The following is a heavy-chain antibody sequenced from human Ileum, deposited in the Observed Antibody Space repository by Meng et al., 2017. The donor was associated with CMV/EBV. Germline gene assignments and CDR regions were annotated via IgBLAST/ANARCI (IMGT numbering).Heavy chain of an antibody. J-gene: IGHJ4*02. V-gene: IGHV3-23*03. D-gene: IGHD6-19*01. Sequence: LPLPCPLSIFPFSYQSVSWVLPPPGRALEWVSLLSIGNSVTAYRDSVGCLFTMSTVPSTITLYLQMNRLRADASAVYYCARGSGWYDYSGQATLVTVSS. CDR1: IFPFSYQS. CDR2: LSIGNSVT. CDR3: ARGSGWYDY.